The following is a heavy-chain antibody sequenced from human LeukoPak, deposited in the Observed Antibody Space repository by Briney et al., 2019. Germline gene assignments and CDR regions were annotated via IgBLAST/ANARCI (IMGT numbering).Heavy chain of an antibody. CDR3: ARDLIAAVGAEYFQH. D-gene: IGHD6-25*01. CDR2: IYHSGST. CDR1: GGSVTSSNW. Sequence: SETLSLTCAVSGGSVTSSNWWSWVRQPPGKGLEWIGEIYHSGSTNYNPSLKSRVTISVDKSKNQFSLKLSSVTAADTAVYFCARDLIAAVGAEYFQHWGQGTLVTVSS. V-gene: IGHV4-4*02. J-gene: IGHJ1*01.